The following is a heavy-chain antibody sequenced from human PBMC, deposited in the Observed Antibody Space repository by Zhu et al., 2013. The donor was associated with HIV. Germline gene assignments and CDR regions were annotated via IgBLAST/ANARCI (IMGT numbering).Heavy chain of an antibody. Sequence: VQLLESGGGLVQPGGSLRLSCAASGFTFNNFAMTWVRQAPGKGLEWVSAITGSGGTTYYADSVKGRFTISRDNSKNTLYLQMNSLRAEDTAAYYCAKDIWSGGSNAYYEYWAQGTLVTVSS. CDR2: ITGSGGTT. J-gene: IGHJ4*02. D-gene: IGHD3-16*01. CDR3: AKDIWSGGSNAYYEY. V-gene: IGHV3-23*01. CDR1: GFTFNNFA.